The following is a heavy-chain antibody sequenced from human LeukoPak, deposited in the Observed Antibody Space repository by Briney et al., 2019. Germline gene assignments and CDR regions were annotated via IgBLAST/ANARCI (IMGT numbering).Heavy chain of an antibody. CDR2: MKGDGSDI. J-gene: IGHJ5*02. CDR3: ARGGARYLDT. D-gene: IGHD3-9*01. Sequence: RGSLRLSCVASGFVFNSYTISWARQAPGKGMEWVAKMKGDGSDIYYVDSVKGRFTICRDNAKNSLCLQMSSLRVEDTAVYYCARGGARYLDTWGQGSLVIVSS. CDR1: GFVFNSYT. V-gene: IGHV3-7*01.